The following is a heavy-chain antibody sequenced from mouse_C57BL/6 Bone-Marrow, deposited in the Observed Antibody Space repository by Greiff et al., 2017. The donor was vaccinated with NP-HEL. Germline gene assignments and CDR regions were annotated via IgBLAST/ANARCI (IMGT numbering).Heavy chain of an antibody. J-gene: IGHJ4*01. CDR3: APKTYYSNWRAMDY. D-gene: IGHD2-5*01. V-gene: IGHV1-82*01. Sequence: VQLVESGPELVKPGASVKISCKASGYAFSSSWMNWVKQRPGKGLEWIGRIYPGDGDTNYNGKFKGKATLTADKSSSTAYMQLSSLTSEDSAVYFCAPKTYYSNWRAMDYWGQGTSVTVSS. CDR1: GYAFSSSW. CDR2: IYPGDGDT.